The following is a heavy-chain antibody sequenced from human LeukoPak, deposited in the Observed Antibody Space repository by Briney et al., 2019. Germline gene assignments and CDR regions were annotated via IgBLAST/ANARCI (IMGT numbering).Heavy chain of an antibody. D-gene: IGHD3-22*01. CDR3: ARAPSEIGGYYPEYFRH. CDR2: IKSDGST. J-gene: IGHJ1*01. V-gene: IGHV3-74*01. CDR1: GFPFSSYW. Sequence: GGSLRLSCEPSGFPFSSYWMHWVRQAPGKGLVWVSRIKSDGSTNYADSVKGRFTISRDNAKNTVSLQMNSLRAEDTGVYYCARAPSEIGGYYPEYFRHWGQGTLVTVSS.